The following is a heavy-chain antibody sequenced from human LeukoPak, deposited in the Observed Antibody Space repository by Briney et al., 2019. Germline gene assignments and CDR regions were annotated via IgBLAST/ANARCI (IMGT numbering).Heavy chain of an antibody. Sequence: ASVKVSCKASGYTFTNYGISWVRQAPGQGLAWMGWISGYNGNTNYAQKSQGRVTITTDTSTNAAHMELRSLRSDDTAVYYCARDCGYQCLFDYWGQGTLVTVSS. CDR2: ISGYNGNT. CDR3: ARDCGYQCLFDY. D-gene: IGHD5-12*01. J-gene: IGHJ4*02. V-gene: IGHV1-18*01. CDR1: GYTFTNYG.